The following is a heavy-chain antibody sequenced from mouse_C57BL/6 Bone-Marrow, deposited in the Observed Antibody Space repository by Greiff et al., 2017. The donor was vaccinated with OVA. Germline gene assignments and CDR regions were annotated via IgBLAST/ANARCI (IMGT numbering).Heavy chain of an antibody. V-gene: IGHV5-17*01. J-gene: IGHJ3*01. CDR2: ISSGSSTI. CDR3: AMRDDGSWFAY. D-gene: IGHD2-14*01. Sequence: EVQLVESGGGLVKPGGSLKLSCAASGFTFSDYGMHWVRQAPEKGLEWVAYISSGSSTIYYADTVKGRFTISRDNAKNTLFLQMTSLRSEDTAMYYCAMRDDGSWFAYWGQGTLVTVSA. CDR1: GFTFSDYG.